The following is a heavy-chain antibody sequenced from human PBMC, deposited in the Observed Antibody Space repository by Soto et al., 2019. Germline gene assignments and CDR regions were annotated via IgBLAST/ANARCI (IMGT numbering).Heavy chain of an antibody. CDR1: GFTFSSYS. D-gene: IGHD3-3*01. CDR2: ISSSSSYI. Sequence: GGSLRLSCAASGFTFSSYSMNWVRQAPGKGLEWVSSISSSSSYIYYADSVKGRFTISRDNAKNSLYLQMNSLRAEDTAVYYCARVPYYDFWSGWRGYYYYGMDVWGRVTTVTVS. J-gene: IGHJ6*02. CDR3: ARVPYYDFWSGWRGYYYYGMDV. V-gene: IGHV3-21*01.